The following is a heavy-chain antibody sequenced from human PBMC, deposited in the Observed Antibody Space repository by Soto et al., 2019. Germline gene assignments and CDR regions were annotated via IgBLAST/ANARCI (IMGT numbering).Heavy chain of an antibody. V-gene: IGHV1-69*06. Sequence: ASVKVSCKASGCTFSSYAISWVRQAPGQGLEWMGGIIPIFGTANYAQKFQGRVTITADKSTSTAYMELSSPRSEDTAVYYCARWAAPYNWFEPWGQGTLVIVSS. J-gene: IGHJ5*02. CDR3: ARWAAPYNWFEP. CDR2: IIPIFGTA. D-gene: IGHD6-13*01. CDR1: GCTFSSYA.